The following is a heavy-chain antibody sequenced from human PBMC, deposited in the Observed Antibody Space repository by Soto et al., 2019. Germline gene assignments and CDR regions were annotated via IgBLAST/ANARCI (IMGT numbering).Heavy chain of an antibody. Sequence: GGSLRLSCAASGFTVSSNYMSWVRQAPGKGLEWVSVIYSGGSTYYADSVKGRFTISRDNSKNTLYLQMNSLRAEDTAVYYCARVPQGVGGPYYFDYWGQGTLVTVSS. J-gene: IGHJ4*02. D-gene: IGHD2-2*01. CDR1: GFTVSSNY. CDR2: IYSGGST. CDR3: ARVPQGVGGPYYFDY. V-gene: IGHV3-66*01.